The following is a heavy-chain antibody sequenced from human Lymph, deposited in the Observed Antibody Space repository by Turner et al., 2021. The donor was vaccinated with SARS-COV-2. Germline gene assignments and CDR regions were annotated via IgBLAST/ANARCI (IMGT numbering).Heavy chain of an antibody. V-gene: IGHV4-59*12. CDR3: ARDHVSSGSSRSGDAFDI. Sequence: QVQLPESGPGLVTPSETRSLTCTVSGGSIRSYYWSWLRQPPGKGLEWIGDIYYNRSTNYKPPLKSRVTISVDTSKNQFSLKLSSVTAADTAVYYGARDHVSSGSSRSGDAFDIWGKGTMVTVSS. J-gene: IGHJ3*02. CDR1: GGSIRSYY. CDR2: IYYNRST. D-gene: IGHD1-26*01.